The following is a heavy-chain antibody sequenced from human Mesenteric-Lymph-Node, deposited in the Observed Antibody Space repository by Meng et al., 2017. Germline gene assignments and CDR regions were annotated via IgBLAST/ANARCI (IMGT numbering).Heavy chain of an antibody. J-gene: IGHJ4*02. CDR2: IYHTGNT. D-gene: IGHD2-21*01. CDR1: GGSISSSY. V-gene: IGHV4-4*09. Sequence: SETLSLTCTVSGGSISSSYWSWIRQPAGKGLEWIGNIYHTGNTYYNPSLKSRVTISIDTSKNQFSLKLNSVTAADTAVYYCARRIGGSAYRDYWGQGMLVTVSS. CDR3: ARRIGGSAYRDY.